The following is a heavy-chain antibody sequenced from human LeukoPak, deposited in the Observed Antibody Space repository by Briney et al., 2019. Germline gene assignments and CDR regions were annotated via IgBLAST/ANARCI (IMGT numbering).Heavy chain of an antibody. D-gene: IGHD2-2*01. CDR1: GGSMSRYY. Sequence: SETLSLTCTVSGGSMSRYYWSWSRQPPGKGLEWIGYIYYSGSTNYNPSLKSRVTISVDTSKNQFSLKLSSVTAADTAVYYCARMGDCSSTSCLRDYYYYMDVWGKGTTVTVSS. V-gene: IGHV4-59*08. CDR2: IYYSGST. J-gene: IGHJ6*03. CDR3: ARMGDCSSTSCLRDYYYYMDV.